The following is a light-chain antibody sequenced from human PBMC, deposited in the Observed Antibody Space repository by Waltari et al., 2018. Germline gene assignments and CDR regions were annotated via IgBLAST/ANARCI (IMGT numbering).Light chain of an antibody. CDR1: QTINY. CDR2: GAS. CDR3: QQYGNSLYT. V-gene: IGKV3-20*01. Sequence: TQSPDTLSLSPGETATLSCRASQTINYLVWYQQKPGQAPRLVLYGASGRATGIPDRFSGSGSGTDFTLTISRLEPEDFAVYYCQQYGNSLYTFGQGTRLEIK. J-gene: IGKJ2*01.